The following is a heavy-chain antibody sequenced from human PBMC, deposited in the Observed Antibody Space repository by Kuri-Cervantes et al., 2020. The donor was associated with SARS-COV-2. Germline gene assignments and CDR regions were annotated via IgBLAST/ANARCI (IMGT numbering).Heavy chain of an antibody. CDR3: ARQQLALYYYYYMDV. CDR1: GFTFDDYG. J-gene: IGHJ6*03. Sequence: GGSLRLPCAASGFTFDDYGMSWVRQAPGKGLEWVSGINWNGGSTGYADSVKGRFTISRDNAKNSLYLQMNSLRAEDTALYYCARQQLALYYYYYMDVWGKGTTVTVSS. V-gene: IGHV3-20*04. D-gene: IGHD6-13*01. CDR2: INWNGGST.